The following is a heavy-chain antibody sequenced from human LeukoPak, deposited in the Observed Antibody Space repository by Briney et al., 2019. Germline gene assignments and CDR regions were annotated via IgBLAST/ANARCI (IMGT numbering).Heavy chain of an antibody. D-gene: IGHD3-10*01. J-gene: IGHJ4*02. V-gene: IGHV3-7*01. CDR2: IKQDGSEK. CDR3: ARDTSVLLWFGDTNFDY. Sequence: GGSLRLSCAASGFTFSSYWMSWVRQAPGKGLEWVANIKQDGSEKYYVDSVKGRFTISRDNAKNSLYLQMNSLRAEDTAVYYCARDTSVLLWFGDTNFDYWGQGTLVTVSS. CDR1: GFTFSSYW.